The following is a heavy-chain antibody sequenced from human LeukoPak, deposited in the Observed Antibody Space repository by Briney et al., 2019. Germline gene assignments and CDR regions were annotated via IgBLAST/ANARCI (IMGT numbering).Heavy chain of an antibody. D-gene: IGHD6-19*01. Sequence: GGSLRLSCVASEFTFSSYWMHWVRQAPGKGLVWTSLINSDGSSTSYEDYVKGRFTISRDNAKNTFYLQMNSLRAEDTAVYYCARGMAYSSGWFPFDYWGQGSLVTVPS. V-gene: IGHV3-74*01. J-gene: IGHJ4*02. CDR3: ARGMAYSSGWFPFDY. CDR2: INSDGSST. CDR1: EFTFSSYW.